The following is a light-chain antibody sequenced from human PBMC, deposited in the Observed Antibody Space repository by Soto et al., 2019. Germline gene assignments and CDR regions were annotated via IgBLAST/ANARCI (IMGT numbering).Light chain of an antibody. Sequence: AIQMTQSQSSLSASVGDRVTITCRASQGIRDDLAWYQQRPGKAPKLLIYAASNLQSGVPSRFSGSGSGTDFTLIISSLQPEDFATYYCLQDYDYPYTFGQGTKLEIK. CDR1: QGIRDD. CDR3: LQDYDYPYT. CDR2: AAS. J-gene: IGKJ2*01. V-gene: IGKV1-6*01.